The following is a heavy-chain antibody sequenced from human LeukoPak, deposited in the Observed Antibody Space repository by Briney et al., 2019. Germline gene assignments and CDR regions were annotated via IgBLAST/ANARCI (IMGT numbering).Heavy chain of an antibody. CDR1: GFTFSNYA. V-gene: IGHV3-23*01. D-gene: IGHD3/OR15-3a*01. CDR2: ISGSGGST. CDR3: VRDRDWGFDY. Sequence: GGSLRLSCAASGFTFSNYAMSWVRQAPGKGLEWVSAISGSGGSTYHADSVKGRFTISRDNSKNTLYLQMNSLRAEDTAVYYCVRDRDWGFDYWGQGTLVTVSS. J-gene: IGHJ4*02.